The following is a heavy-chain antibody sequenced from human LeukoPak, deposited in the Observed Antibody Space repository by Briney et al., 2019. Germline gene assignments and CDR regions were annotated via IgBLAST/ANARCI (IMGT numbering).Heavy chain of an antibody. J-gene: IGHJ3*02. CDR1: GFTFSSYA. CDR3: ASELGYCSSTSCYRTSYSFDI. CDR2: IYSGGST. Sequence: GGSLRLSCAASGFTFSSYAMSWVRQAPGKGLEWVSVIYSGGSTYYADSVKGRFTISRDNSKNTLYLQMNSLRAEDTAVYYCASELGYCSSTSCYRTSYSFDIWGQGTMVTVSS. D-gene: IGHD2-2*01. V-gene: IGHV3-53*01.